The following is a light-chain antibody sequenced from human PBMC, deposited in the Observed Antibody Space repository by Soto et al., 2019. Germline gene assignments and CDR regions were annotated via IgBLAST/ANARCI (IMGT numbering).Light chain of an antibody. V-gene: IGKV1-39*01. Sequence: DIPMTQPPSSLSASVGDRDTITCRASQSISSYLNWYQQKPGKAPKLLVYAASSLQSGVPSRFSGSGSGTDFTLTISSLQPEDFATYYCHQSYSTPFTFGPGTKVDIK. J-gene: IGKJ3*01. CDR2: AAS. CDR1: QSISSY. CDR3: HQSYSTPFT.